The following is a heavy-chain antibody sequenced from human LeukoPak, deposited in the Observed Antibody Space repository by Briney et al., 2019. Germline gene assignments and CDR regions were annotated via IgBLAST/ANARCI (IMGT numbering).Heavy chain of an antibody. Sequence: PGGSLRLSCAASGFTFSSYGMHWVRQAPGKGLEWVAVISYDGSNKYYADSVKGRFTISRDNPKNTLYLQMNSLRAEDTAVYYCAKDPCGGDCYYPDYWGQGTLVTVSS. CDR2: ISYDGSNK. J-gene: IGHJ4*02. CDR1: GFTFSSYG. CDR3: AKDPCGGDCYYPDY. V-gene: IGHV3-30*18. D-gene: IGHD2-21*02.